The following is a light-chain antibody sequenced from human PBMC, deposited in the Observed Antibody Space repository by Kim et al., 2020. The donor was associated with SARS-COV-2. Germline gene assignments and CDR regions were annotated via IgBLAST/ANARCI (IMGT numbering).Light chain of an antibody. Sequence: SYELTQPPSVSVSPGQTASITCSGDKLGDKYACWYQQKPGQSPVLVIYQDSKRPSGIPERFSGSNSGNTATLTISGPQAMDEADYYCQAWVSRTVVFGG. J-gene: IGLJ2*01. CDR2: QDS. CDR1: KLGDKY. CDR3: QAWVSRTVV. V-gene: IGLV3-1*01.